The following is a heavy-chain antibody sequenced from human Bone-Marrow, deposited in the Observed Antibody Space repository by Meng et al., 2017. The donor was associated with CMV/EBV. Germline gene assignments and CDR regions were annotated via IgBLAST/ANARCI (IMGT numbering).Heavy chain of an antibody. CDR1: GFTFSSYE. CDR2: ISSSGSTI. J-gene: IGHJ4*02. Sequence: GESLKISCAASGFTFSSYEMNWVRQAPGKGLEWVSYISSSGSTIYYADSVKGRFTISRDNAKNSLYLQMNSLRAEDTAVYYCARDHYYDSSGYASYCGQGTLVTVSS. CDR3: ARDHYYDSSGYASY. V-gene: IGHV3-48*03. D-gene: IGHD3-22*01.